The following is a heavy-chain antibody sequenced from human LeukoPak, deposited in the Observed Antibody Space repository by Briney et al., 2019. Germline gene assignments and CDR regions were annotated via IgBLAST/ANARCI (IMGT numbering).Heavy chain of an antibody. D-gene: IGHD1-14*01. CDR2: TWSDGSDK. CDR3: ARTTYYMDV. J-gene: IGHJ6*03. Sequence: GGSLRLSCAASGFTFSNFGMHWVRQAPGKGLEWVAVTWSDGSDKYYADSVKGRLTISRDNPKNTLFLQMTSLRAEDTAVYYCARTTYYMDVWGKGTTVTVSS. V-gene: IGHV3-33*01. CDR1: GFTFSNFG.